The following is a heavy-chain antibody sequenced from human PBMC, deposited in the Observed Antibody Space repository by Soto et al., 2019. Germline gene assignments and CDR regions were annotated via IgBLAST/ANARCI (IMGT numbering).Heavy chain of an antibody. CDR1: GFSLNTYGVG. V-gene: IGHV2-5*02. Sequence: QITLKESGPTLVKPTQTLTLTCTVSGFSLNTYGVGVGWIRQPPGKALEWLALIYWDDDKRYSPSLKSRLTTPKDPSKNQVVLTMTNMDPVDTVTYYCARALGSWGAYYFDYWGQGTLVTVSS. J-gene: IGHJ4*02. D-gene: IGHD3-16*01. CDR3: ARALGSWGAYYFDY. CDR2: IYWDDDK.